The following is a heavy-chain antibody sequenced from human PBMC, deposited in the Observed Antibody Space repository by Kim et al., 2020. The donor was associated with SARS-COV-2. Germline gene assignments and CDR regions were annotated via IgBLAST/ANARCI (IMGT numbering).Heavy chain of an antibody. D-gene: IGHD2-8*02. CDR1: GFTFSYNS. Sequence: GGSLRLSCAASGFTFSYNSMNWFRQAPGKGLEWVAKINHDGSAKFYLDSVKGRFTISRDNAKNSLFLQMNRLRAEDTALYYCARDLFCTGDTCSEDWGQGTLVTVTS. V-gene: IGHV3-7*03. CDR3: ARDLFCTGDTCSED. CDR2: INHDGSAK. J-gene: IGHJ4*02.